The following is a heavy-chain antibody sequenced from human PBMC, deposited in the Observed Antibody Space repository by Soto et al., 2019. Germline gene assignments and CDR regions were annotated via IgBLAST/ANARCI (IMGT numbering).Heavy chain of an antibody. CDR3: AKHVNGDYPPIYYSYHMDV. J-gene: IGHJ6*03. Sequence: EVQLLESGGGLVQPGGSLRLSCAASGFTFSSYAMSGVRQAPGKGLEWVSAISGSGGSTYYADSVKGRFTISRDNPKNTLYLQMNRLRAEDTAVYYCAKHVNGDYPPIYYSYHMDVLGQGTTGTVSS. CDR2: ISGSGGST. V-gene: IGHV3-23*01. D-gene: IGHD4-17*01. CDR1: GFTFSSYA.